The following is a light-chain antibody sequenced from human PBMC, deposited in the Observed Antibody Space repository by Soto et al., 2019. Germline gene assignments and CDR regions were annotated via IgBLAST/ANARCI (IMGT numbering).Light chain of an antibody. CDR2: LGS. V-gene: IGKV2-28*01. Sequence: DIVMTQSPLSLPVTPGEPASISCRSSQSLLHSNGYNYLDWYLQKPGQSPQLLIYLGSNRASGVPDRFSGSGSGTDFTLKISRVEAEDVGVYYCMQALLTSITLGQGTRLEIK. CDR3: MQALLTSIT. J-gene: IGKJ5*01. CDR1: QSLLHSNGYNY.